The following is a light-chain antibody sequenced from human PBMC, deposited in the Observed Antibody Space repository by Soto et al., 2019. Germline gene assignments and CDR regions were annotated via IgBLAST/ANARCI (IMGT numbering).Light chain of an antibody. Sequence: LTQPASVSDSPGQSITISCTGTSSDVGGSNFVSWYQQHPGKPPKLIIYDVTNRPSGVSNRFSGSKSGSTASLIISRLQTEDEADYYCVSYTSSTTYVFGTGTKVTVL. CDR2: DVT. V-gene: IGLV2-14*03. CDR1: SSDVGGSNF. CDR3: VSYTSSTTYV. J-gene: IGLJ1*01.